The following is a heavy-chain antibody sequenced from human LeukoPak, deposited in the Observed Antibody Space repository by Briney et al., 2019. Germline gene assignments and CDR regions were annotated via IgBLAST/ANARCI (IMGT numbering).Heavy chain of an antibody. D-gene: IGHD1-26*01. CDR3: ASAGSYWVDY. J-gene: IGHJ4*02. V-gene: IGHV4-39*01. CDR2: TYYSGST. CDR1: GASITSSSYY. Sequence: PSETLSLTCTVSGASITSSSYYWGWIRQPPGKGLEWIGSTYYSGSTYYNPSLESRVTISVDTSKNQFSLKLTSVTAADTAVYYCASAGSYWVDYWGQGTLVTVSS.